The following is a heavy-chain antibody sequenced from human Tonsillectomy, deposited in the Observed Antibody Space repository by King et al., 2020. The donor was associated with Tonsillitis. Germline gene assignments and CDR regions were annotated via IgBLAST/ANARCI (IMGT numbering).Heavy chain of an antibody. CDR3: AHYVFWSGYAFDD. J-gene: IGHJ4*02. Sequence: VQLVESGGGLVQPGGSRRLSCAASGFTFSNYWMSWVRQTPGKGLEWVANIKEDGTATHYMGSVKGRFTISRDNTKNSLYLQMDSLRVEDTDVYYCAHYVFWSGYAFDDWGQGTLVTVSS. CDR2: IKEDGTAT. V-gene: IGHV3-7*01. CDR1: GFTFSNYW. D-gene: IGHD3-3*01.